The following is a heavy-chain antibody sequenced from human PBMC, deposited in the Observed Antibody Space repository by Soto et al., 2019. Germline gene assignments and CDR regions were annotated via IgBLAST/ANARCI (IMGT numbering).Heavy chain of an antibody. J-gene: IGHJ4*02. CDR1: GGSISSGGYY. CDR3: ARGNDILTGPIDY. CDR2: IYYSGST. D-gene: IGHD3-9*01. V-gene: IGHV4-31*03. Sequence: QVQLQESGPGLVKPSQTLSLTCTVSGGSISSGGYYWSWIRQHPGKGLEWIGYIYYSGSTYYNPSLKSRLTISVDTSKNQFSLELSSVTAADTAVYYCARGNDILTGPIDYWGQGTLVTVSS.